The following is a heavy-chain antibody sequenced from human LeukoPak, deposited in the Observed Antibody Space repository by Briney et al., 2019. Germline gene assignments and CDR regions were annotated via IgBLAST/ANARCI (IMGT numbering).Heavy chain of an antibody. V-gene: IGHV1-46*01. CDR2: IDPSGGST. CDR1: GYTFTRYY. J-gene: IGHJ4*02. Sequence: ASVKVSCKASGYTFTRYYMHWVRQAPGQGLEWMGIIDPSGGSTSYAQNFQGGVTMTRDATTSTVYLELSSLRSEDTAVYYCAGGDNTGYHDFWGQGTLLTVSS. CDR3: AGGDNTGYHDF. D-gene: IGHD3-22*01.